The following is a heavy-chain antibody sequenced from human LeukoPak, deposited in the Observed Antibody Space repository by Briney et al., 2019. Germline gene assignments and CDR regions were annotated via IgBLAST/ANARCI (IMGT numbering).Heavy chain of an antibody. Sequence: GGSLRLSCAASGFTFSSYAMSWVRQAPGKGLEWVSAISGSGGSTYYADSVKGRFTISRDNSKNTRYLQMNSLRAEDTAVYYCAKGLDYDSSGSDYWGQGTLVTVSS. J-gene: IGHJ4*02. V-gene: IGHV3-23*01. D-gene: IGHD3-22*01. CDR1: GFTFSSYA. CDR3: AKGLDYDSSGSDY. CDR2: ISGSGGST.